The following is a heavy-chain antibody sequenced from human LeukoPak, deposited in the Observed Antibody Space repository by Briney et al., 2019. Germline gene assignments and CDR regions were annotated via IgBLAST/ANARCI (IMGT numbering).Heavy chain of an antibody. Sequence: ASVKVSCKASGYTFTSFDINWVRQTTGQGLEWMGWMNPNSGNTGYAKKFQGIVTMTRNTSISTAYMELSSLRSEATAVYYCARGLRFLEWLLLDYYYGMDVWGQGTTVTVSS. CDR3: ARGLRFLEWLLLDYYYGMDV. CDR2: MNPNSGNT. V-gene: IGHV1-8*01. CDR1: GYTFTSFD. D-gene: IGHD3-3*01. J-gene: IGHJ6*02.